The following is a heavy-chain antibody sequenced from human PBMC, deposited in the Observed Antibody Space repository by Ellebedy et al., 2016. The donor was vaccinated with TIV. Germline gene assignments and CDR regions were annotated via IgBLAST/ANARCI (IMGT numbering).Heavy chain of an antibody. Sequence: PGGSLRLSCKGSGYNFSNSWIGWVRQMPGKGLEWMGMIHPSDSDTRYSPSFQGQVTISADKSISTAYLQWSSLKASDTAMYYCARLPRGYYFDYWGQGTLVTVSS. J-gene: IGHJ4*02. CDR1: GYNFSNSW. V-gene: IGHV5-51*01. CDR2: IHPSDSDT. CDR3: ARLPRGYYFDY.